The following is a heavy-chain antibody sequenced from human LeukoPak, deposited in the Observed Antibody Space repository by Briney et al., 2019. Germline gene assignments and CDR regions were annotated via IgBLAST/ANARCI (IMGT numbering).Heavy chain of an antibody. Sequence: KPSETLSLTCTVSGGSISSYYWSWIRQPPGKGLEWIGYIYYSGSTNYNPSLKSRVTISVDTSKNQFSLKLSSVTAADTAVYYCARGRYYYDSIAPPNAFDIWGQGTMVTVSS. CDR2: IYYSGST. CDR1: GGSISSYY. D-gene: IGHD3-22*01. CDR3: ARGRYYYDSIAPPNAFDI. V-gene: IGHV4-59*01. J-gene: IGHJ3*02.